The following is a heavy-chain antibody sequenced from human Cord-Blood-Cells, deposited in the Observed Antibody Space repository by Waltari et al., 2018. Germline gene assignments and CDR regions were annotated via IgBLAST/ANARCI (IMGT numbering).Heavy chain of an antibody. V-gene: IGHV4-39*01. CDR3: ASLSAEYFQH. Sequence: QLQLQESGPGLVKPSETLSLTCTVSGGSISSSSSYWGWIRQPPGKGLEWIGSIYYSGSTYYNQSLKSRVTISVDTSKNQFSLKLSSVTAADTAVYYCASLSAEYFQHWGQGTLVTVSS. CDR2: IYYSGST. J-gene: IGHJ1*01. CDR1: GGSISSSSSY.